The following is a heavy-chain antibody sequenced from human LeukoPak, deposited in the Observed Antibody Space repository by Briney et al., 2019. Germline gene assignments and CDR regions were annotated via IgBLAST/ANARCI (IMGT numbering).Heavy chain of an antibody. CDR3: ARAGNGYYPFDY. CDR1: GDSISTYY. CDR2: VFHSGST. V-gene: IGHV4-59*01. Sequence: SETLSLTCTVSGDSISTYYWSWIRQPPGKGLEWIGYVFHSGSTNYNPSLKSRVTILVDTPKNQFSLILTSVTAADTAVYYCARAGNGYYPFDYWGQGTLVTVSS. J-gene: IGHJ4*02. D-gene: IGHD3-22*01.